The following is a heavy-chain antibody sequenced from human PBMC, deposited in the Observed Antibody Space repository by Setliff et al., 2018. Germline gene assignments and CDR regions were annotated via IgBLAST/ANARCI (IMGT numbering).Heavy chain of an antibody. Sequence: PSETLSLTCSVSGDSISSSSYYWGWIRQPPGKGLEWIGSINYSGITYYSPSLKSRVIVSVDTSKNQFSLSLTSVTAEDTAVYYCARMSGFQYIDVWDKGTTVTVLL. CDR3: ARMSGFQYIDV. CDR1: GDSISSSSYY. J-gene: IGHJ6*03. CDR2: INYSGIT. V-gene: IGHV4-39*01. D-gene: IGHD3-3*01.